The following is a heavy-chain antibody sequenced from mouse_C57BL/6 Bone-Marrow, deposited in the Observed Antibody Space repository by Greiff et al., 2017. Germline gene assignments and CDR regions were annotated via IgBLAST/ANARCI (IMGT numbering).Heavy chain of an antibody. CDR2: IHPNSGST. V-gene: IGHV1-64*01. CDR1: GYTFTSYW. D-gene: IGHD1-1*01. Sequence: VQLQQPGAELVKPGASVKLSCKASGYTFTSYWMHWVKQRPGQGLEWIGMIHPNSGSTDYNEKFKSKATLTVDKSSSTAYMQLSSLTSEDSAVYYCARDYYGPYWYFDVWGKGTTVTVSS. J-gene: IGHJ1*03. CDR3: ARDYYGPYWYFDV.